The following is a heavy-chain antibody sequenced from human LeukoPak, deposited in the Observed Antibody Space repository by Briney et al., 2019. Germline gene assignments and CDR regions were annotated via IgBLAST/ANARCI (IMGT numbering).Heavy chain of an antibody. V-gene: IGHV3-21*01. CDR2: ISGSSSYI. J-gene: IGHJ4*02. Sequence: GGSLRLSCAASSFTFSSYNMNWVRQAPGKGLEGVSSISGSSSYIYYADSVQGRFTISRDNAKNSLYLQMNSLRAEDTAVYYCARGGGYCGGDCYGIDYWGQGTLVTVSS. CDR1: SFTFSSYN. D-gene: IGHD2-21*01. CDR3: ARGGGYCGGDCYGIDY.